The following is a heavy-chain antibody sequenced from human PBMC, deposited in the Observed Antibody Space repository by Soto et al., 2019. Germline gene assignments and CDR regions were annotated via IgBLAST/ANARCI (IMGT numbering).Heavy chain of an antibody. Sequence: SVKVSCKASGGTFSSYAISGVRQAPGQGLEWMGGVIPIFGTAIYAQKFQGRVTITADKSTSTAYMELSSLRSEDTAVYYCARGASGYYDFWSGYLDSWGQGTLVTVSS. CDR1: GGTFSSYA. CDR2: VIPIFGTA. D-gene: IGHD3-3*01. J-gene: IGHJ5*01. V-gene: IGHV1-69*06. CDR3: ARGASGYYDFWSGYLDS.